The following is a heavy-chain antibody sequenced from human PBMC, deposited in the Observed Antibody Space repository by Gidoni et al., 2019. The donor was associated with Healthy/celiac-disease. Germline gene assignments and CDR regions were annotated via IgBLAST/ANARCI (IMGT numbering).Heavy chain of an antibody. CDR3: VKTPLGWLMEYYFDY. D-gene: IGHD2-8*01. CDR2: ISSNGGST. V-gene: IGHV3-64D*06. CDR1: GFTFSRYA. Sequence: EVQLVESGGGLVQPGGSLRLSCSASGFTFSRYAMHWVRQAPGKGLEYVSAISSNGGSTYYADSVKGRFTISRDNSKNTLYLQMSSLRAEDTAVYYCVKTPLGWLMEYYFDYWGQGTLVTVSS. J-gene: IGHJ4*02.